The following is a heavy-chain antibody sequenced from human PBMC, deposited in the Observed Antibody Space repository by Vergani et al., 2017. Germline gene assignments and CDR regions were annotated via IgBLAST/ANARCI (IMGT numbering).Heavy chain of an antibody. D-gene: IGHD6-19*01. CDR1: GGSISSGSYY. J-gene: IGHJ4*02. Sequence: QVQLQESGPGLVKPSQTLSLTCTVSGGSISSGSYYWSWIRQPAGKGLEWIGRIYTSGSTNYNPSLKSRVTISVDTSKNQFSLKLSSVTAADTAVYYCARAGRSGWYFFDYRGQGTLVTVSS. CDR3: ARAGRSGWYFFDY. CDR2: IYTSGST. V-gene: IGHV4-61*02.